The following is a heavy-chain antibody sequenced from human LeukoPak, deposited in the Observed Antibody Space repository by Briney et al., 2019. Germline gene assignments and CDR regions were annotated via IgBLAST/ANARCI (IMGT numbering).Heavy chain of an antibody. Sequence: SETLSLTCTVSGGSISSSSHYWGWIRQPPGKGLEWIGSIYYSGSTYYNPSLKSRVTISVDTSKNQFSLKLSSVTAADTAAYYCRRYYYDSSGYTFDYWGQGTLVTVSS. CDR1: GGSISSSSHY. CDR2: IYYSGST. D-gene: IGHD3-22*01. CDR3: RRYYYDSSGYTFDY. V-gene: IGHV4-39*01. J-gene: IGHJ4*02.